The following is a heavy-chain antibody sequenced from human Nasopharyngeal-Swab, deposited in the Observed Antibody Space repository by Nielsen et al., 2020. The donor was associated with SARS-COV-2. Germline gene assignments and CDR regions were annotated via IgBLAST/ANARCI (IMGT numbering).Heavy chain of an antibody. V-gene: IGHV3-48*01. D-gene: IGHD3-9*01. Sequence: GESLKISCAASGFTFSSYSMNWVRQAPGKGLEWVSYISSSSSTIYYADSVKGRFTISRDNSKNTLYLQMNSLRAEDTAVYYCAKDHDTIFSFGDYWGQGTLVTVSS. CDR2: ISSSSSTI. CDR3: AKDHDTIFSFGDY. CDR1: GFTFSSYS. J-gene: IGHJ4*02.